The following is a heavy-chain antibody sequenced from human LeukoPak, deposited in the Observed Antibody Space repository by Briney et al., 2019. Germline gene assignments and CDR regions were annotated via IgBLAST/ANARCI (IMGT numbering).Heavy chain of an antibody. CDR1: AFTVSSNY. V-gene: IGHV3-53*01. CDR2: IYSGGST. D-gene: IGHD2-8*01. CDR3: AKGCGGYCTNGVRYMDV. J-gene: IGHJ6*03. Sequence: GGSLRLSCAASAFTVSSNYMNWVRQAPGKGLEWVSVIYSGGSTYYADSVKGRFTISRDNSKNTLYLQMNSLRAEDTAVYYCAKGCGGYCTNGVRYMDVWGRGTTVTVSS.